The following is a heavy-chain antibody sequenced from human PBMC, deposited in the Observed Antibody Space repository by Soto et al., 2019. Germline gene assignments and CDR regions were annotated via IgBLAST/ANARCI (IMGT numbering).Heavy chain of an antibody. V-gene: IGHV3-30-3*01. CDR1: GFTFSSYA. D-gene: IGHD4-17*01. CDR3: ARPMTTVTHEAFDI. CDR2: ISYDGSNK. J-gene: IGHJ3*02. Sequence: QVQLVESGGGVVQPGRSLRLSCAASGFTFSSYAMHWVRQAPGKGLEWVAVISYDGSNKYYADSVKGRFTISRDNSKNTLYLQMNSLRAEDTAVYYCARPMTTVTHEAFDIWGQGTMVTVSS.